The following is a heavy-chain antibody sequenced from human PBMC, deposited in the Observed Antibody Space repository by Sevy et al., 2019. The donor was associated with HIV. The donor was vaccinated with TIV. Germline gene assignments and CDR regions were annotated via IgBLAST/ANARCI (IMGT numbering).Heavy chain of an antibody. CDR1: GFTFGTYD. V-gene: IGHV3-30*18. CDR2: ISSDGSYR. D-gene: IGHD3-16*01. CDR3: AKNRPPGGSLFSRHGMDV. J-gene: IGHJ6*02. Sequence: GGSLRLSCAASGFTFGTYDMHWVRQAPGKGLEWVAIISSDGSYRYYADSVSGLFSMSRYNSKNTMYLQISGLLIEDTAVYYCAKNRPPGGSLFSRHGMDVWGRGTTVTVSS.